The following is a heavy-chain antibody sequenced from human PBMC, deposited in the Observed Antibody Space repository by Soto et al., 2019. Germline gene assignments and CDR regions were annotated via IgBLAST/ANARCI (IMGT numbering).Heavy chain of an antibody. CDR1: GGSISSSSYY. J-gene: IGHJ5*02. D-gene: IGHD2-15*01. V-gene: IGHV4-39*01. CDR3: ARPYCSGGSCYSEDNWFDP. CDR2: IYYSGST. Sequence: PSETLSLTCTVSGGSISSSSYYWGWSRQPPGKGLEWIGSIYYSGSTYYNPSLKSRVTIPVDTSKNQFSLKLSSVTAADTAVYYCARPYCSGGSCYSEDNWFDPWGQGTLVTVSS.